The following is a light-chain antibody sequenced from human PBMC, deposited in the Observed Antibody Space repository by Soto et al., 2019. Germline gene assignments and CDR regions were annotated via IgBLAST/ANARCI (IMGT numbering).Light chain of an antibody. CDR2: LAS. J-gene: IGKJ3*01. Sequence: DIQMTQSPSTLSASVGDRVTITCRASQSVGNWLAWFQQKPGKAPSLLVYLASNLQTGVPSRFSGVGSGTEFTLTIISLEPEDFATYYCQHYSDYPLTFGPGTKVDLK. CDR1: QSVGNW. V-gene: IGKV1-5*03. CDR3: QHYSDYPLT.